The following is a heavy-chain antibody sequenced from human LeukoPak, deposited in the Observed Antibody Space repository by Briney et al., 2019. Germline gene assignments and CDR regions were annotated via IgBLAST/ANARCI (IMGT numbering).Heavy chain of an antibody. Sequence: RASVKVSCKASGYTFTTYDINWVRQATGQGLEWVGWMNPNSGNTGYAQKFQGRVTMTRNTSISTAYMELSSLRSEDTAVYYCARGPNKSDGGNSGSAWFDPWGQGTLVTVSS. J-gene: IGHJ5*02. V-gene: IGHV1-8*01. CDR2: MNPNSGNT. D-gene: IGHD4-23*01. CDR3: ARGPNKSDGGNSGSAWFDP. CDR1: GYTFTTYD.